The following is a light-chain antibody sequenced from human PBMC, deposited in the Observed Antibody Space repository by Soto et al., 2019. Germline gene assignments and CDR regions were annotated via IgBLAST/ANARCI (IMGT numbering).Light chain of an antibody. CDR3: SSYAGSYILGV. J-gene: IGLJ3*02. Sequence: QAVVTQPRSVSGSPGQSVTLSCTGTSSDVGGYDFVSWYQQHPGKAPKLMIYDVGKRPSGVPDRFSGSKSGNSASLTISGLQAEDEADYYCSSYAGSYILGVFGGGTKLTVL. CDR1: SSDVGGYDF. V-gene: IGLV2-11*01. CDR2: DVG.